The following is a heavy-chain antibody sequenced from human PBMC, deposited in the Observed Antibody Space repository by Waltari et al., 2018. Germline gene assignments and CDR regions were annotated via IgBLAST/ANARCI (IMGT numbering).Heavy chain of an antibody. D-gene: IGHD7-27*01. Sequence: EVQLVESGGGLVQPGRSLRLSCAASGFTFDDYAMHWVRQAPGKGLEWVSGITPGGAPYYADAVKGRFTISRDNSKNTLYLQMNSLRAEDTAVYYCARGPGSHYYYYGMDVWGQGTTVTVSS. CDR2: ITPGGAP. J-gene: IGHJ6*02. CDR1: GFTFDDYA. CDR3: ARGPGSHYYYYGMDV. V-gene: IGHV3-9*01.